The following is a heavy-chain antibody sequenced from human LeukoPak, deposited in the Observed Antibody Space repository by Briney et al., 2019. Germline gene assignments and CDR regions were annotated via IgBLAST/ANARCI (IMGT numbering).Heavy chain of an antibody. D-gene: IGHD3-22*01. Sequence: KSSETLSLTCTVSGGFISSNSAYWSWIRQPPGKALEWIGNIYYSGSTYYNPSLKSRVTISVDTSKNQFSLKLSSVTAADTAVYYCARYYYDSSGHNRDAFDIWGQGTMVTVSS. CDR2: IYYSGST. CDR3: ARYYYDSSGHNRDAFDI. J-gene: IGHJ3*02. V-gene: IGHV4-39*07. CDR1: GGFISSNSAY.